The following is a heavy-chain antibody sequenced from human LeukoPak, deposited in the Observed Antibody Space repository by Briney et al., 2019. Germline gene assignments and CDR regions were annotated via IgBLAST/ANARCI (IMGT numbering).Heavy chain of an antibody. V-gene: IGHV1-18*01. Sequence: GASVKVSCKASGYTFTSYGISWVRQAPGQGLEWMGWISAYNGNTNYAQKLQGRVTMTTDTSTSTAYMELRSLRSDDTAVYYCARVSGSESYYPYYYYYYGMDVWGQGTTVTVSS. CDR2: ISAYNGNT. D-gene: IGHD3-10*01. J-gene: IGHJ6*02. CDR1: GYTFTSYG. CDR3: ARVSGSESYYPYYYYYYGMDV.